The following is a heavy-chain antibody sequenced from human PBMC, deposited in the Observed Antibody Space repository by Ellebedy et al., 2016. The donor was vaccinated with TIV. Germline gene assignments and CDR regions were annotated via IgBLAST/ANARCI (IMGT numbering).Heavy chain of an antibody. CDR1: GFIFDSYW. V-gene: IGHV3-74*01. J-gene: IGHJ4*02. CDR3: ANTVGSTPGGNY. Sequence: GGSLRLXXVASGFIFDSYWMHWVRQGPGRGLEWVSRIESDGGTKHYADSVKGRFTISRDNAQSSVYLQMNSLRADDTAVYYCANTVGSTPGGNYWGQGTLVTVSS. CDR2: IESDGGTK. D-gene: IGHD1-26*01.